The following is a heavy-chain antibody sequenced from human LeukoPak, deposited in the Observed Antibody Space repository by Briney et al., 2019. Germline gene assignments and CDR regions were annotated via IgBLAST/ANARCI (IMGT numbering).Heavy chain of an antibody. Sequence: SVKVSCKASGGTFTKSAFSWVRQAPGQGLEWMGGFIPLLGTANYAQEFQGRVTITADESTSTAYLQLSSLRSEDTAMYFCTRVITIGQPPYYYYMDLWGKGTTVTVSS. J-gene: IGHJ6*03. CDR2: FIPLLGTA. D-gene: IGHD3-10*01. CDR1: GGTFTKSA. CDR3: TRVITIGQPPYYYYMDL. V-gene: IGHV1-69*13.